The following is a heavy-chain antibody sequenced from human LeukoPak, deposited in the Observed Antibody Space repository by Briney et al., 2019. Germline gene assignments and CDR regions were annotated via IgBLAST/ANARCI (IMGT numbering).Heavy chain of an antibody. CDR1: GGSISSYY. V-gene: IGHV4-59*01. CDR3: ASDDYGDYAGNWYFDL. J-gene: IGHJ2*01. Sequence: SETLSLTCTVSGGSISSYYWSWIRQPPGKGLEWIGYIYYSGSTNYNPSLKSRVTISVDTSKNQFSLKLSSVTAADTAVYYCASDDYGDYAGNWYFDLWGRGTLVTVSS. CDR2: IYYSGST. D-gene: IGHD4-17*01.